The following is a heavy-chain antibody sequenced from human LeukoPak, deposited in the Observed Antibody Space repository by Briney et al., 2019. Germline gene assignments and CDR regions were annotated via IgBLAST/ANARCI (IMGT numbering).Heavy chain of an antibody. V-gene: IGHV1-2*02. CDR2: INPNSGGT. J-gene: IGHJ5*02. D-gene: IGHD2-15*01. Sequence: ASVKVSCKASGYTFTGYYMHWVRQAPGQGLEWMGWINPNSGGTNYAQKFQGRVTMTRDTSISTAYMELSRLRSDDTAVYYCASSRYCSGGSCYWFDLWGQGTLVTVSS. CDR3: ASSRYCSGGSCYWFDL. CDR1: GYTFTGYY.